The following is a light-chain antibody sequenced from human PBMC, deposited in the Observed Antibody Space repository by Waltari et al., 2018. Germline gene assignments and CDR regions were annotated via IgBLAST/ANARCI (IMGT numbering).Light chain of an antibody. J-gene: IGKJ2*01. Sequence: DTQMTQSPSSLSASVGDRVPITCQASQDITDYLNWYQQKPGKAPKLLIYDASILKTGVPSRFSGSGSGTHFSFTISSLLPEDFATYYCQQYAKLPPTFGQGTKLEI. CDR1: QDITDY. CDR2: DAS. V-gene: IGKV1-33*01. CDR3: QQYAKLPPT.